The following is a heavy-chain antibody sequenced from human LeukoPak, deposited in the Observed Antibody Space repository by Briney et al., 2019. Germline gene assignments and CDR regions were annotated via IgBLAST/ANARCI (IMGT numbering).Heavy chain of an antibody. V-gene: IGHV3-53*01. CDR1: GFTVSSNY. Sequence: SGGSLRLSCAASGFTVSSNYMSWVRQAPGKGLEWVSVIYSGGSTYYADSVKGRFTISRDNVKNTLYLQMNSLRVEDTAVYYCAKGLRIAAAVTGFDYLGQGTLVTVSS. D-gene: IGHD6-13*01. CDR3: AKGLRIAAAVTGFDY. J-gene: IGHJ4*02. CDR2: IYSGGST.